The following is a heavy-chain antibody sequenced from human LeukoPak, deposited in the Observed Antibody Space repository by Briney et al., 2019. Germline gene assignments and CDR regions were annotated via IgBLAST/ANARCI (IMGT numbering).Heavy chain of an antibody. D-gene: IGHD3-3*01. CDR1: GGSISSGDYY. Sequence: PSQTLSLTCTVSGGSISSGDYYWSWIRQPPGKGLEWIGYIYYSGSTYYSPALKSRVTISVDTSKNQFSLKLSSVTAADTAVYYRARDVEWSRDAFDIWGQGTMVTVSS. CDR2: IYYSGST. V-gene: IGHV4-30-4*08. J-gene: IGHJ3*02. CDR3: ARDVEWSRDAFDI.